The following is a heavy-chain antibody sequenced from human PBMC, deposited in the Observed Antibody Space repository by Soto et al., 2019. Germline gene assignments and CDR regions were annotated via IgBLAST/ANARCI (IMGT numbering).Heavy chain of an antibody. CDR2: IIPILGIA. V-gene: IGHV1-69*02. CDR1: GGTFSSYT. CDR3: ARARSMTDYMDV. D-gene: IGHD4-17*01. J-gene: IGHJ6*03. Sequence: SVKVSCKASGGTFSSYTISWVRQAPGQGLEWMGRIIPILGIANYAQKFQGRVTITADKSTSTAYMELSSLRSEDTAVYYCARARSMTDYMDVWGKGTTVTVSS.